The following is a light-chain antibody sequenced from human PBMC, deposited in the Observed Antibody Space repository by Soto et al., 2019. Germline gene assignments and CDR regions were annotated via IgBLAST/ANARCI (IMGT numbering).Light chain of an antibody. CDR2: GAS. CDR3: QQYNNWPPWT. CDR1: QSVSSN. Sequence: IVMTQSPATLSVSPGERATLSCRASQSVSSNLAWYHQKPGQAPRLLIYGASTRATGIPARFSGSGSGTEFTLTISSLQSEDFAVYSCQQYNNWPPWTSGQGTKVDIK. V-gene: IGKV3-15*01. J-gene: IGKJ1*01.